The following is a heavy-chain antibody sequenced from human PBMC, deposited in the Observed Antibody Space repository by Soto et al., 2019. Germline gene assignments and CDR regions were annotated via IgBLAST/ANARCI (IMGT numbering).Heavy chain of an antibody. D-gene: IGHD3-9*01. V-gene: IGHV3-48*03. Sequence: PGGSLRLSCPASGFNFSNYEMNWVRQAPGKGLEWVSYISSSGSTIYYADSVKGRFTISRDNAKNSLYLQMNSLRAEDTAVYYCARVLRYFDWLLAWGGMDVWGQGTTVTVSS. CDR2: ISSSGSTI. J-gene: IGHJ6*02. CDR3: ARVLRYFDWLLAWGGMDV. CDR1: GFNFSNYE.